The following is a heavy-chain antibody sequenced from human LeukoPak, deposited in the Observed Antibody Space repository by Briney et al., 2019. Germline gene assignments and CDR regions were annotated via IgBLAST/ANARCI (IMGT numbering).Heavy chain of an antibody. CDR2: IYYSGST. V-gene: IGHV4-59*08. J-gene: IGHJ6*02. CDR3: ARWYYYGSGSYSYGMDV. D-gene: IGHD3-10*01. CDR1: GGSISSYY. Sequence: SETLSLICTVSGGSISSYYWSWIRQPPGKGLEWIGYIYYSGSTNYNPSLKSRVTISVDTSKNQFSLKLSSVTAADTAVYYCARWYYYGSGSYSYGMDVWGQGTTVTVSS.